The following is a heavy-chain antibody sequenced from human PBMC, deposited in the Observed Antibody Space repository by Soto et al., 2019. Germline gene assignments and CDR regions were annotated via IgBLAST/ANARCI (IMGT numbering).Heavy chain of an antibody. CDR2: INHSGST. D-gene: IGHD3-3*01. J-gene: IGHJ4*02. Sequence: ASETLSLTCAVYGGSFSGYYWSWVRQPPGKGLEWIGEINHSGSTNYNPSLKSRVTISVDTSKNQFSLKLSSVTAADTAVYYCARGRITIFGVVIIRGYYFDYWGQGTLVTVSS. CDR1: GGSFSGYY. V-gene: IGHV4-34*01. CDR3: ARGRITIFGVVIIRGYYFDY.